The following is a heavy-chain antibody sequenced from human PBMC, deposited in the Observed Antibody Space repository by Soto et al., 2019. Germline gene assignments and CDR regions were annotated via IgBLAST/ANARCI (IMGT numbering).Heavy chain of an antibody. CDR1: GGSISSSSYY. CDR3: ASQYSSSSRGKVAAYGMVV. CDR2: IYYSGST. J-gene: IGHJ6*02. D-gene: IGHD6-6*01. Sequence: SETLSLTCTVSGGSISSSSYYWGWIRQPPGKGLEWIGSIYYSGSTYYNPSLKSRVTISVDTSKNQFSLKLSSVTAADTAVYYCASQYSSSSRGKVAAYGMVVWGQGTTVTVSS. V-gene: IGHV4-39*01.